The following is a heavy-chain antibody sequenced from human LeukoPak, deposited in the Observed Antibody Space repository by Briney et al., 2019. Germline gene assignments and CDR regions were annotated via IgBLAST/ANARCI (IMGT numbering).Heavy chain of an antibody. CDR2: IYYSGST. CDR1: GGSISGTPYY. V-gene: IGHV4-39*07. D-gene: IGHD3-3*01. J-gene: IGHJ4*02. CDR3: ARASTIFGHFAY. Sequence: SETLSLTCAISGGSISGTPYYWGRICQPPGKGLEWIGSIYYSGSTYYNPSLKSRLTISVDTSKNQFSLKLSSVTAADTAVYYCARASTIFGHFAYSGRGTLVTVSS.